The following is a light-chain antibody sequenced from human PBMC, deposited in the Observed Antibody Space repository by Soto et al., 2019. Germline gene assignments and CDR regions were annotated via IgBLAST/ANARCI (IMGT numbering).Light chain of an antibody. V-gene: IGLV2-23*02. CDR1: GSDVGSYNNL. CDR3: CSYTHGNTF. CDR2: EVN. J-gene: IGLJ1*01. Sequence: QSDLTQPASVSGSPGQSITISCTGTGSDVGSYNNLVSWYQQHPGKAPKAMIYEVNKRPSGVSNRFSGSKSGNTASLTISGLQAEDEADYYCCSYTHGNTFFGSGTKLTVL.